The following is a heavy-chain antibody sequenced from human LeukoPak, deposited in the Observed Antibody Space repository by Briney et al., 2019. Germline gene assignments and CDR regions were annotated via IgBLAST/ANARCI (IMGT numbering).Heavy chain of an antibody. J-gene: IGHJ4*02. V-gene: IGHV4-39*01. CDR1: GASISRSDYF. CDR3: ARSSEYGDPFNY. Sequence: PSETLSLTCTVSGASISRSDYFWGWLRQPPGKGLEWFGSIYYSGSTYYSPSLKGRVTISVDTSKNQFSLKLNSVTAADTAVYYCARSSEYGDPFNYWGQGTLVTVSS. D-gene: IGHD4-17*01. CDR2: IYYSGST.